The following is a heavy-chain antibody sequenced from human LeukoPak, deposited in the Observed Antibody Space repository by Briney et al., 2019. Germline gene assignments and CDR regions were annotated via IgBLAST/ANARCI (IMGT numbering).Heavy chain of an antibody. CDR3: VRAGDYGDYVGWFDP. D-gene: IGHD4-17*01. V-gene: IGHV4-39*07. CDR1: GGSISSGGYY. J-gene: IGHJ5*02. CDR2: IYYSGST. Sequence: SETLCLTCTVSGGSISSGGYYWIWIRRPPGKELEWIGSIYYSGSTYYNPSLKSRVTISVDTSKNQFSLKLSSVTAADTAVYYCVRAGDYGDYVGWFDPWGQGTLVTVFS.